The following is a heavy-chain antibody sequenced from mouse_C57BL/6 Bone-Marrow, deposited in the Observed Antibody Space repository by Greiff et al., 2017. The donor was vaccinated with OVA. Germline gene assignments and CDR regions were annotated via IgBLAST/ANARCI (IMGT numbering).Heavy chain of an antibody. CDR3: ARHRRDWYFDV. V-gene: IGHV5-15*01. J-gene: IGHJ1*03. Sequence: EVQLVESGGGLVQPGGSLKLSCAASGFTFSDYGMAWVRQAPRKGPEWVAFISNLAYSIYYADNVTGRFTISSENAKNTLYLEMSSLRSEDTAMDYCARHRRDWYFDVWGTGTTVTVSS. CDR1: GFTFSDYG. CDR2: ISNLAYSI.